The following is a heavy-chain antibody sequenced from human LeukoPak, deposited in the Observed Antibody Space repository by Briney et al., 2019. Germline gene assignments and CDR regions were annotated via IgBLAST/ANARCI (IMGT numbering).Heavy chain of an antibody. J-gene: IGHJ4*02. CDR1: GGTFSSYA. CDR3: ARGPSVWEPADY. CDR2: ISAYNGNT. Sequence: ASVKVSCKASGGTFSSYAISWVRQAPGQGLEWMGWISAYNGNTNYAQKLQGRVTMTTDTSTSTAYMELRSLRSDDTAVYYCARGPSVWEPADYWGQGTLVTVSS. D-gene: IGHD1-26*01. V-gene: IGHV1-18*01.